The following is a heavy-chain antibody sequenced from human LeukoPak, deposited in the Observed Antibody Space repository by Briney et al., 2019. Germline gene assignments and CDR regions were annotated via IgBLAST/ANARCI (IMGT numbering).Heavy chain of an antibody. CDR3: AREFPDSSGWYGPGMN. J-gene: IGHJ4*02. CDR1: GGTFSSYA. Sequence: ASVKVSCKAPGGTFSSYAISWVRQAPGQGLEWMGGIIPIFGTANYAQKFQGRVTITADESTSTAYMELSSLRSEDTAVYYCAREFPDSSGWYGPGMNWGQGTLVTVSS. CDR2: IIPIFGTA. V-gene: IGHV1-69*13. D-gene: IGHD6-19*01.